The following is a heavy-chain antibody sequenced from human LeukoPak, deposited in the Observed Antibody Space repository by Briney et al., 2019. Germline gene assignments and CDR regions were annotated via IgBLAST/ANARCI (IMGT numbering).Heavy chain of an antibody. CDR3: AHGIAAAGLYYFDY. V-gene: IGHV3-23*01. J-gene: IGHJ4*02. CDR1: GFTFSSYA. CDR2: ISGSGGST. D-gene: IGHD6-13*01. Sequence: GGSLRLSCAASGFTFSSYAMSWVRQAPGKGLEWASAISGSGGSTYYADSVKGRFTISRDNSKNTLYLQMNSLRAEDTAVYYCAHGIAAAGLYYFDYWGQGTLVTVSS.